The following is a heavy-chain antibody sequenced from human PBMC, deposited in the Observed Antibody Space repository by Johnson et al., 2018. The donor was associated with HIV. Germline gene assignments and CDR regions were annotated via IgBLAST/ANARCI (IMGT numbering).Heavy chain of an antibody. V-gene: IGHV3-64*01. D-gene: IGHD5-24*01. CDR3: ARALEGDAFDI. J-gene: IGHJ3*02. CDR1: GFSFSSSV. CDR2: ISSNGGRT. Sequence: EKLVESGGGLVQPGGSLRLFCAASGFSFSSSVMNWVRQSPGQGLEYVASISSNGGRTYYANSVKGRFTISRDNSKNTLYLQMNSLRAEDTAVYYCARALEGDAFDIWGQGTMVTVSS.